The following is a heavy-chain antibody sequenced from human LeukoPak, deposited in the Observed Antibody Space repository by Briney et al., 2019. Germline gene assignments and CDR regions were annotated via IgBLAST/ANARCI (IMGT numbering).Heavy chain of an antibody. D-gene: IGHD3-9*01. CDR1: GFTFSSYG. Sequence: PGGSLRLSCAASGFTFSSYGMHWVRQAPGKGLEWVAVISYDGSNKYYADSVKGRFTIFRDNSKSTLYLQMNSLRAEDTAVYYCAKALLRYFDWFAPGNYGMDVWGQGTTVTVSS. J-gene: IGHJ6*02. CDR3: AKALLRYFDWFAPGNYGMDV. CDR2: ISYDGSNK. V-gene: IGHV3-30*18.